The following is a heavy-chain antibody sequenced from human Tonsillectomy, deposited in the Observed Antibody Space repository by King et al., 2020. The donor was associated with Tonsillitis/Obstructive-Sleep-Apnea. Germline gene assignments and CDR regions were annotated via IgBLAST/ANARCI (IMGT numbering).Heavy chain of an antibody. J-gene: IGHJ4*02. CDR3: ARERPVDWNDNYFDY. V-gene: IGHV1-2*04. Sequence: VQLVESGAEVKKPGASVKVSCKASGYTFTGYHMHWVRQAPGQGLEWMGWINPNSGGTNYAQNFQGWVTMTRDTSNSTAYMELSRLRSDDTAVYYCARERPVDWNDNYFDYWGQGTLVTVSS. CDR1: GYTFTGYH. D-gene: IGHD1-1*01. CDR2: INPNSGGT.